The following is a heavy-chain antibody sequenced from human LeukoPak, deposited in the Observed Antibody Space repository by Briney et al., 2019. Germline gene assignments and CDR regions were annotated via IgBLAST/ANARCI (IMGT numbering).Heavy chain of an antibody. CDR2: IISSSSSYI. CDR1: EVTFSSYS. Sequence: GGSLRLSCAASEVTFSSYSMNWVRQAPGKGLEWVSSIISSSSSYIYYADSVKGRFTISRDNAKNSLYLQMNSLRAEDTAVYYCARAYAPYHFDYWGQGTLVTVSS. V-gene: IGHV3-21*01. D-gene: IGHD2-2*01. J-gene: IGHJ4*02. CDR3: ARAYAPYHFDY.